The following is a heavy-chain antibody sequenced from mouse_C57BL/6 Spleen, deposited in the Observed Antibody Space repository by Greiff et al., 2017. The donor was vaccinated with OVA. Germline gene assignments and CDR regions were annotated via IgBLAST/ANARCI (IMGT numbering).Heavy chain of an antibody. Sequence: VQLQQSGPELVKPGASVKIPCKASGCTFTDYNMDWVKQSHGKSLEWIGDINPNNGGTIYNQKFKGKATLTVDKSSSTAYMELRSLTSEDTAVYYCARRGSNSWFAYWGQGTLVTVSA. D-gene: IGHD4-1*01. V-gene: IGHV1-18*01. J-gene: IGHJ3*01. CDR2: INPNNGGT. CDR3: ARRGSNSWFAY. CDR1: GCTFTDYN.